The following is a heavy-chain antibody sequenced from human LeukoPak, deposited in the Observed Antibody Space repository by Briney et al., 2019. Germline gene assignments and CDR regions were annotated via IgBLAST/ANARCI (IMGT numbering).Heavy chain of an antibody. CDR1: GFTFGDYA. D-gene: IGHD2-21*02. V-gene: IGHV3-49*04. CDR3: TSLYCGGDCYSVAFDI. CDR2: IRSKAYGRTT. Sequence: GGSLRLSCTASGFTFGDYAMSWVRQAPGKGLEWVGFIRSKAYGRTTEYAASVKGRFTISRDDSKSIAYLQMNSLKTEDTAVYYCTSLYCGGDCYSVAFDIWGQGTMVTVSS. J-gene: IGHJ3*02.